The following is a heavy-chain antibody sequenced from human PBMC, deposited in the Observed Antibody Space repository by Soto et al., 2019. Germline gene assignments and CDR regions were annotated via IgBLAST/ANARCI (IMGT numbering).Heavy chain of an antibody. D-gene: IGHD6-13*01. Sequence: GGSLRLSCAASGFTFSSYSMNWVRQAPGKGLEWVSSISSSSSYIYYADSVKGRFTISRDNAKNSLYLQMNSLRAEDTAVYYCARVKEGIADQIDYWGQGTLVTVSS. CDR2: ISSSSSYI. J-gene: IGHJ4*02. CDR3: ARVKEGIADQIDY. V-gene: IGHV3-21*01. CDR1: GFTFSSYS.